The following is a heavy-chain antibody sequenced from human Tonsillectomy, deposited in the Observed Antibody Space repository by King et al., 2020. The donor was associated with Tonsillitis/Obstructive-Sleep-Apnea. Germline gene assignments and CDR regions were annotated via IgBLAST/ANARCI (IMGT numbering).Heavy chain of an antibody. CDR2: IIPILGIA. D-gene: IGHD4-11*01. CDR3: ARGGQFFPTDYYYYGMDV. J-gene: IGHJ6*02. CDR1: GGTFSSYA. V-gene: IGHV1-69*10. Sequence: QLVQSGAEVKKPGSSVKVSCKASGGTFSSYAISWVRQAPGQGLEWMGGIIPILGIANYAQKFQGRVTITADKSTSTAYMELSSLRSEDTAVYYCARGGQFFPTDYYYYGMDVWGQGTTVTVSS.